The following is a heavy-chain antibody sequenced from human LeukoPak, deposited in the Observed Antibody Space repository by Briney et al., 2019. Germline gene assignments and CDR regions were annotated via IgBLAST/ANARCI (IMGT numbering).Heavy chain of an antibody. V-gene: IGHV3-21*01. CDR2: ISSSSSYI. Sequence: PGGSLRLSCAASGFTFSSYSMNWVRQAPGKGLEWVSSISSSSSYIYYADSVKGRFTISRDNAKNSLYLQMNSLRAEDTAVYYCARDRHCVNGSCHNSPGMDVWGRGTTVTVSS. J-gene: IGHJ6*02. D-gene: IGHD2-8*01. CDR1: GFTFSSYS. CDR3: ARDRHCVNGSCHNSPGMDV.